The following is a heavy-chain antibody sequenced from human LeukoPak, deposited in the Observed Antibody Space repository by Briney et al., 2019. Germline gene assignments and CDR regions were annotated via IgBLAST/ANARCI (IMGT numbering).Heavy chain of an antibody. CDR2: IYSGGNT. CDR1: GFTVSSNY. D-gene: IGHD4-23*01. V-gene: IGHV3-66*01. Sequence: GGSLRLSCAASGFTVSSNYMSWVRQAPGKGLEWVSVIYSGGNTYYADSVKGRFTISRDNSKNTLYLQMNSLRAEDTAVYYCARDRFGYGGNSGLWGQGTLVTVSS. CDR3: ARDRFGYGGNSGL. J-gene: IGHJ4*02.